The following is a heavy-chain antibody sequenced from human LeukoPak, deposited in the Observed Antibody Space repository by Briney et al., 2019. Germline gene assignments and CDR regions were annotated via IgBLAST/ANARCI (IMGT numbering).Heavy chain of an antibody. CDR2: IRYDGSNK. CDR1: GFTFSSYG. V-gene: IGHV3-30*02. Sequence: HPGGSLRLSCAASGFTFSSYGMHWVRQAPGKGLEWVAFIRYDGSNKYYADSAKGRFTISRDNSKNTLYLQMNSLRAEDTAVYYCAKDQGWFGEALDYWGQGTLVTVSS. J-gene: IGHJ4*02. CDR3: AKDQGWFGEALDY. D-gene: IGHD3-10*01.